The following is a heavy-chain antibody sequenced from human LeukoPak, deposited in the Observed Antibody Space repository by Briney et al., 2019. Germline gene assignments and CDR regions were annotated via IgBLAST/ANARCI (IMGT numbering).Heavy chain of an antibody. CDR1: GFTFDDYD. V-gene: IGHV3-20*04. D-gene: IGHD3-10*01. J-gene: IGHJ4*02. CDR3: ARDFYYYGSASTAAPFDY. Sequence: GGSLRLSCAASGFTFDDYDMSWVRQAPGKGLEWVSGINWNGGSTGYADSVKGRFTISRDNAKNSLYLQMNSLRAEDTALYYCARDFYYYGSASTAAPFDYWGQGTLVTVSS. CDR2: INWNGGST.